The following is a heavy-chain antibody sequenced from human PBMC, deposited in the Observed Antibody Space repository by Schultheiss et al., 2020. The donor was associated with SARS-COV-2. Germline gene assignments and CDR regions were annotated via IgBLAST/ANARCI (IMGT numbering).Heavy chain of an antibody. CDR2: IKQHGSET. D-gene: IGHD6-13*01. CDR3: AKVVGPSSSWYKGALGF. Sequence: GSLRLSCVASGFTFSSYWMSWIRQAPGKGLEWVANIKQHGSETYYVDSVKGRFTISRDNSKNTLSVEMSSLRDEDTAVYYCAKVVGPSSSWYKGALGFWGQGTPVTVSS. J-gene: IGHJ4*02. CDR1: GFTFSSYW. V-gene: IGHV3-7*03.